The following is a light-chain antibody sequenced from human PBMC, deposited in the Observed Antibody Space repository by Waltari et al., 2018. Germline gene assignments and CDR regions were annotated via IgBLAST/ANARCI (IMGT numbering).Light chain of an antibody. V-gene: IGLV2-23*01. J-gene: IGLJ1*01. CDR3: CSYAGRGTYV. Sequence: QSALTQPASVSGTPGQSITISCSGTTSDVGSYDLVSWYQQHPGEAPNLLSCETFNRPPDTTSCFSGAKPGSTASLTISGRQPEDEADYYCCSYAGRGTYVFGSGTKVTVL. CDR2: ETF. CDR1: TSDVGSYDL.